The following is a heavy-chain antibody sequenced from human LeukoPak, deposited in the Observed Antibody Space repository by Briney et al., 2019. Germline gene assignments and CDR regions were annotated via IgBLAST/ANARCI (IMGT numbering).Heavy chain of an antibody. CDR1: GGSISSGDYY. D-gene: IGHD5-24*01. Sequence: PSQTLSLTCTVSGGSISSGDYYWSWIRQPPGKGLEWIGYIYYSGSTYYNPSLKSRVTISVDTSKNQFSLKLTSVTAADTAVYYCARGDNYGLTYFFDYWGQGTLVTVSS. CDR2: IYYSGST. CDR3: ARGDNYGLTYFFDY. V-gene: IGHV4-30-4*08. J-gene: IGHJ4*02.